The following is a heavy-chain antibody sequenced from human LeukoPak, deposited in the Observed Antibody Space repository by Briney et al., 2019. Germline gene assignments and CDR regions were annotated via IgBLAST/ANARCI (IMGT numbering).Heavy chain of an antibody. CDR1: CGSFTNYY. CDR2: INHSGSN. CDR3: ATREQ. D-gene: IGHD1/OR15-1a*01. Sequence: SETLSLTCAFYCGSFTNYYWSWIRQPPGEGLEWIGEINHSGSNNYNPSLKSRVTISVDTSKNHFSRKLSSVTAADTAVYYCATREQWGQGTLVTVSS. V-gene: IGHV4-34*01. J-gene: IGHJ4*02.